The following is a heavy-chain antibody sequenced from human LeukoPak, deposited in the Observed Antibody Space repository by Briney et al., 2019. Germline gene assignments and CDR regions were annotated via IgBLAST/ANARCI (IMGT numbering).Heavy chain of an antibody. Sequence: ASVKVSCKASGGTFTSYAISWVRQAPGQGLEWMGGIIPIFGTANYAQKFQGRVTITTDESTSTAYMELSSLRSEDTAVYYCARAYDSGSYVFGYWGQGTLVTVSS. V-gene: IGHV1-69*05. D-gene: IGHD1-26*01. CDR1: GGTFTSYA. J-gene: IGHJ4*02. CDR2: IIPIFGTA. CDR3: ARAYDSGSYVFGY.